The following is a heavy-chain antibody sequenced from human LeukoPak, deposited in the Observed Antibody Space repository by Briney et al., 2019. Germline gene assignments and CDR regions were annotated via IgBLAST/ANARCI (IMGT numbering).Heavy chain of an antibody. CDR3: ARGKAMVRGVMGSWFDP. J-gene: IGHJ5*02. Sequence: GASVKVSCKASGYTFTSYDFNWVRQATGQGLEWMGWMNPNSGNTGYAQKFQGRVTMTRNTSISTAYMELSSLRSEDTAFYYCARGKAMVRGVMGSWFDPWGQGTLVTVSS. CDR2: MNPNSGNT. CDR1: GYTFTSYD. D-gene: IGHD3-10*01. V-gene: IGHV1-8*01.